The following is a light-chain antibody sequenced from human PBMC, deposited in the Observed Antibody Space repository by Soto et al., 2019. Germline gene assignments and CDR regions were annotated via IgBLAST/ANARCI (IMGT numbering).Light chain of an antibody. V-gene: IGKV3-20*01. CDR1: QSVSSSY. CDR3: PQYGSSQWT. Sequence: EIVLTQSPGTLSLSPGERATLSCRANQSVSSSYLAWYQQKPGQAPRLLIYGASSRATGIPDRFSGSGSGTDFTLTISRLEPEDFAVYYCPQYGSSQWTFGRGTKVDIK. CDR2: GAS. J-gene: IGKJ1*01.